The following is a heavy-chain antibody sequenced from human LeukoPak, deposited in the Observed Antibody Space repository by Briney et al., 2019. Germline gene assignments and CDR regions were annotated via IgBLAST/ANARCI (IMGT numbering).Heavy chain of an antibody. CDR2: ISYDGSNK. J-gene: IGHJ4*02. V-gene: IGHV3-30-3*01. CDR3: ASHNSYGSY. CDR1: GFIFSSYA. Sequence: GGSLRLSCAASGFIFSSYAMHWVRQAPGKGLEWVTVISYDGSNKYYADSVKGRFTISRDNSKNTLYLQMNSLRAEDTAVYYCASHNSYGSYWGQGTLVTVSS. D-gene: IGHD5-18*01.